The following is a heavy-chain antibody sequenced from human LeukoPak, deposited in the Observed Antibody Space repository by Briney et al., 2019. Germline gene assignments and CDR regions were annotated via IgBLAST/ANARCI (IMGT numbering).Heavy chain of an antibody. Sequence: GGSLRLSCAASGFTFSSYWMHWVRQAPGKGLVWVSRINSDGSSTKYADSVKGRFTMSRDNAKNTLYLQMNSLRAEDTALYYCVRRQTSTPGFDHWGQGTLVTVSS. V-gene: IGHV3-74*03. J-gene: IGHJ4*02. CDR2: INSDGSST. D-gene: IGHD1-7*01. CDR3: VRRQTSTPGFDH. CDR1: GFTFSSYW.